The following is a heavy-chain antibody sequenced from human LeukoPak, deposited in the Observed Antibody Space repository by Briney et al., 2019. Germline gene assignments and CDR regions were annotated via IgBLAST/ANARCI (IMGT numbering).Heavy chain of an antibody. Sequence: ASETLSLTCAVYGGSFSGYYWSWIRQPPGKGLEWIGEINHSGSTNYNPSLKSRVTISVDTSKNQFSLKLSSVTAADTAVYYCARGPYCSSTGCLTYWFDPWGQGTLVTVSS. V-gene: IGHV4-34*01. J-gene: IGHJ5*02. CDR3: ARGPYCSSTGCLTYWFDP. D-gene: IGHD2-2*01. CDR1: GGSFSGYY. CDR2: INHSGST.